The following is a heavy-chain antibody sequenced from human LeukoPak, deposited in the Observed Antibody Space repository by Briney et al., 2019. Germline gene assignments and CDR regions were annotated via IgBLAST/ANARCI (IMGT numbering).Heavy chain of an antibody. Sequence: GGSLRLSCAASGFTFSSYSMNWVRQAPGKGLEWVSSISSSSSYIYYADSVKGRFTISRDNAKNSLYLQMNSLRSDDTAVYYCARDRPLGLRYFDWLLLLDYWGQGTLVTVSS. D-gene: IGHD3-9*01. J-gene: IGHJ4*02. CDR2: ISSSSSYI. V-gene: IGHV3-21*04. CDR3: ARDRPLGLRYFDWLLLLDY. CDR1: GFTFSSYS.